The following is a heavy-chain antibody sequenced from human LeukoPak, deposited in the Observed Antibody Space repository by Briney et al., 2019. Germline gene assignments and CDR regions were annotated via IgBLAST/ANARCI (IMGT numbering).Heavy chain of an antibody. CDR3: AKFWNDPEYYFDY. D-gene: IGHD1-1*01. V-gene: IGHV3-23*01. CDR1: GFTSSSYA. CDR2: ISGSGGST. J-gene: IGHJ4*02. Sequence: GGSLRLSCAASGFTSSSYAMSWVRQAPGKGLEWVSAISGSGGSTYYADSVKGRFTISRDKSKNRLYLQMNSLRAEDTAVYYCAKFWNDPEYYFDYWGQGTLVTVSS.